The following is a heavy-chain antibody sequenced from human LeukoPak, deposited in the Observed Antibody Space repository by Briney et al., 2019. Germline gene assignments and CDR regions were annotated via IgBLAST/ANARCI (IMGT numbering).Heavy chain of an antibody. D-gene: IGHD3-9*01. CDR2: IYYNGNS. V-gene: IGHV4-39*07. CDR1: GFTFSSYW. J-gene: IGHJ4*02. Sequence: GSLRLSCAASGFTFSSYWMSWVRQAPGEGLEWIASIYYNGNSYYNPSLKSRVTISVDTSKNQFSLKLNSVTAADTAVYYCAREDILTGFHGIDYWGQGTLVTVSS. CDR3: AREDILTGFHGIDY.